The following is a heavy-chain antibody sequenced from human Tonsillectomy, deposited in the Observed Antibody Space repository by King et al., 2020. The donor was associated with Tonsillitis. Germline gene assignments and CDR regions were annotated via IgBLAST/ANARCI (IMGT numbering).Heavy chain of an antibody. V-gene: IGHV3-7*01. D-gene: IGHD3-16*01. J-gene: IGHJ4*02. CDR1: GFTFSSYW. Sequence: VQLVESGGGLVQPGGSLRLSCAASGFTFSSYWMDWVRQAPGKGLEWVANIKEDGSDKNYVDSVKGRFTISRDNATNSLYLQMNSLRAEDTAGYYCAGGPPDVSPGDYWGQGTLVTVTS. CDR2: IKEDGSDK. CDR3: AGGPPDVSPGDY.